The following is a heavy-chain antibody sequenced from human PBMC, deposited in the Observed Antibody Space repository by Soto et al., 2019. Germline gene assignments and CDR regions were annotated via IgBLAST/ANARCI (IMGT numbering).Heavy chain of an antibody. CDR1: GYTFTSYG. D-gene: IGHD3-3*01. CDR2: LSAYNGNT. J-gene: IGHJ5*02. Sequence: SVKVSCKASGYTFTSYGISWVRQPPGQGLEWMGWLSAYNGNTNYAQKLQGRVTMTTDTSTSTAYMKLRSLRSDDTAVYYCARILVDDFWSGYPFDPWGQGTLVTVSS. V-gene: IGHV1-18*01. CDR3: ARILVDDFWSGYPFDP.